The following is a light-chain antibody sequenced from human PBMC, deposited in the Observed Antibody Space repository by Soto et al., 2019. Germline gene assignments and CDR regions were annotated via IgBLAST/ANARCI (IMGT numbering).Light chain of an antibody. CDR2: GAS. J-gene: IGKJ1*01. CDR1: QSVSSSY. CDR3: QHYGGSLWT. V-gene: IGKV3-20*01. Sequence: EIVLTQSPGTLSLSPGERATLSCRASQSVSSSYLAWYQQKPGQAPRLLIYGASSRATGIPDRFSGSGSGTDFTLTISRLEPEDFALFFCQHYGGSLWTFGQGTKVDIK.